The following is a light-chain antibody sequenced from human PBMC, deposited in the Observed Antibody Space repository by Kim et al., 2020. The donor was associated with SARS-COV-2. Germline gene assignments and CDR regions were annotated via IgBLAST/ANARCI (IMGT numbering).Light chain of an antibody. V-gene: IGKV3-20*01. CDR2: GTS. J-gene: IGKJ2*02. CDR1: HTTSITY. Sequence: LSPGERATPSCRASHTTSITYLAWYQQKPGRAPRLLIYGTSNRANGIPDRFSGSGFGTDFTLTVNRLEPEDFAVYYCQHCDNSVCTFGQGTKLEIK. CDR3: QHCDNSVCT.